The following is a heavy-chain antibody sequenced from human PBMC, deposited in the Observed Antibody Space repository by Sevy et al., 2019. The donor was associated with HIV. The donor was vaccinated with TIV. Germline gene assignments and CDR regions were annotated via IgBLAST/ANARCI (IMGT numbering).Heavy chain of an antibody. Sequence: GGSLRLSCKASGFSFTDFWMQWVRQVPGKGSEWVANINQDGSEMYYVDSVKGRFTISRANAKNLLFLQMNNLRVEDTAIYYCARDFTIFGVVSGIDYWGQGNLVTVSS. J-gene: IGHJ4*02. CDR3: ARDFTIFGVVSGIDY. V-gene: IGHV3-7*03. CDR2: INQDGSEM. CDR1: GFSFTDFW. D-gene: IGHD3-3*01.